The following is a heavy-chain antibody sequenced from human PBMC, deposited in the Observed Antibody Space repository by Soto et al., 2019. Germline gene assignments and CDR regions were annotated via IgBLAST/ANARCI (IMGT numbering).Heavy chain of an antibody. V-gene: IGHV3-30*18. Sequence: PGGSLRLSCAASGFTFSSYGMHWVRQAPGKGLEWVAVISYDGSNKYYADSVKGRFTISRDNSKNTLYLQMNSLRAEDTAVYYCAKDLGFRSREQQLFDYWGQGTLVTVSS. J-gene: IGHJ4*02. CDR1: GFTFSSYG. CDR3: AKDLGFRSREQQLFDY. CDR2: ISYDGSNK. D-gene: IGHD6-13*01.